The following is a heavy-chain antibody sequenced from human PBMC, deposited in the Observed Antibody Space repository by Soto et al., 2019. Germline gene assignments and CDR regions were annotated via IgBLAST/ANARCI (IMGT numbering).Heavy chain of an antibody. V-gene: IGHV4-34*01. J-gene: IGHJ6*02. CDR3: ARAGYGMDV. D-gene: IGHD3-10*01. CDR1: GGSFSGYY. Sequence: SETLSLTCAVYGGSFSGYYWSWIRQPPGKGLEWIGEINHSGSTNYNPSLKSRVTISVDTSKNQFSLKLSSVTAADTAVYYCARAGYGMDVWGQGTTVTVSS. CDR2: INHSGST.